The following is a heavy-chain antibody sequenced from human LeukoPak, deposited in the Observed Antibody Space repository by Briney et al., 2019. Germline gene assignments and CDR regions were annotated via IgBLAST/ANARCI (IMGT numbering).Heavy chain of an antibody. Sequence: GGSLRLSCADPGFTFNDYYMSWIRQAPGKGLEWLSYINIGGTTTHYADSVKGRFTISRDNAKNSLYLQMNSLRAEDTAVYYFATYGAGFDTWGQGVLVTVSS. CDR3: ATYGAGFDT. J-gene: IGHJ5*02. V-gene: IGHV3-11*01. CDR1: GFTFNDYY. CDR2: INIGGTTT. D-gene: IGHD4-17*01.